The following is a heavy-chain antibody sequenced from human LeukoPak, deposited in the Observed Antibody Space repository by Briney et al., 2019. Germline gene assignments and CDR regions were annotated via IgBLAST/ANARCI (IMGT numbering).Heavy chain of an antibody. J-gene: IGHJ4*02. CDR3: ARIIVGATTEIDY. CDR1: GYTFTGYY. CDR2: INPNSGGT. D-gene: IGHD1-26*01. Sequence: GASVKVSCKASGYTFTGYYMHWVRQAPGQGLEWMGWINPNSGGTNYAQKFQGRVTMTRDTSISTAYMELSRLRSDDTAVYYCARIIVGATTEIDYWGQGTLVTVSS. V-gene: IGHV1-2*02.